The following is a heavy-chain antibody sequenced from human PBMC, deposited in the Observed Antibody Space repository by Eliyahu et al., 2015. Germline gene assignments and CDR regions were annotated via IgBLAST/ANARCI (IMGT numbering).Heavy chain of an antibody. CDR3: AKMESDYKKSRYGMDV. CDR1: GGSISXYY. CDR2: IYYSGST. J-gene: IGHJ6*02. V-gene: IGHV4-59*01. D-gene: IGHD5-12*01. Sequence: QVQLQESGPGLVKPSETLSLTCSVSGGSISXYYWSWIRQPPGKGLEWIGYIYYSGSTNYNPSLKSRVTISVDTSKNQFSLRLTSVTAADTAVYYCAKMESDYKKSRYGMDVWGQGTTVTVSS.